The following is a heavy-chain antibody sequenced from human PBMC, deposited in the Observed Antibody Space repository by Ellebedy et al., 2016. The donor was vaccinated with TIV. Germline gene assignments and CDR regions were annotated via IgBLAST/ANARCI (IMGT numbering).Heavy chain of an antibody. CDR2: IYYSGST. D-gene: IGHD3-3*01. CDR3: ASRAIFGMGIDAFDI. V-gene: IGHV4-59*01. J-gene: IGHJ3*02. Sequence: SETLSLXFTVPGGSISSYYWSWIRQPPGKGLEWIGYIYYSGSTNYNPSLKSRVTISVDTSKNQFSLKLSSVTAADTAVYYCASRAIFGMGIDAFDIWGQGTMVTVSS. CDR1: GGSISSYY.